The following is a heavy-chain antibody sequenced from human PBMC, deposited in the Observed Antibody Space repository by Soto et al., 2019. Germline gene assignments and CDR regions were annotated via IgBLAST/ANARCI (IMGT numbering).Heavy chain of an antibody. CDR3: ATCIAVADSGWYFDL. CDR2: ISYDGSNK. CDR1: GFTFSSYA. V-gene: IGHV3-30-3*01. Sequence: QVQLVESGGGVVQPGRSLRLSCAASGFTFSSYAMHWVRQAPGKGLEWVAVISYDGSNKYYADSVKGRFTISRDNSKNTLYLQMNSLRAEDTAVYYCATCIAVADSGWYFDLWGRGTLVTVSS. J-gene: IGHJ2*01. D-gene: IGHD6-19*01.